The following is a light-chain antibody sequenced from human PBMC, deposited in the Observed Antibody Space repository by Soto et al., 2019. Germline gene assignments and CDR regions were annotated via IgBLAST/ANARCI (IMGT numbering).Light chain of an antibody. CDR2: QAS. CDR1: ECVSSW. J-gene: IGKJ1*01. Sequence: DIQMTQSPSTLYASVGDRVTLTCRSSECVSSWLAWNQQRPGRTPKLLIYQASTLETGVPSRFSGSGSGTECTLTIISLQPDDFATYYCQQYNAYSQAFGQGPKVEIK. CDR3: QQYNAYSQA. V-gene: IGKV1-5*03.